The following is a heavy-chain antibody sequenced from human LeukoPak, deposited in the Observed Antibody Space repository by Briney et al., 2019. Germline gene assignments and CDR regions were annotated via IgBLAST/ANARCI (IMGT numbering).Heavy chain of an antibody. J-gene: IGHJ4*02. CDR1: GGSISSSSYY. CDR2: IYYSGST. V-gene: IGHV4-39*07. CDR3: ARDHQWRFDY. D-gene: IGHD6-19*01. Sequence: SETLSLTCTVSGGSISSSSYYWGWIRQPPGKGLEWIGSIYYSGSTYYNPSLKSRVTISVDTSKNQFSLKLSSVTAADTAVYYCARDHQWRFDYWGQGTLVTVSS.